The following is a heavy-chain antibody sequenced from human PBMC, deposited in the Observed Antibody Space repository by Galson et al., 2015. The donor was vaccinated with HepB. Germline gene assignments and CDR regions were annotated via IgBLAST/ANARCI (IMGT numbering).Heavy chain of an antibody. CDR3: AKALSGLNTPFDY. CDR2: ISGGGEYT. Sequence: SLRLSCAASGFTFGSHAMNWVRQAPGKGLEWVSLISGGGEYTYYADSVEGRFTISRDNSKNTLFLQMNSLRAEDTAVYSCAKALSGLNTPFDYWGQGTLVTVSS. D-gene: IGHD3/OR15-3a*01. J-gene: IGHJ4*02. CDR1: GFTFGSHA. V-gene: IGHV3-23*01.